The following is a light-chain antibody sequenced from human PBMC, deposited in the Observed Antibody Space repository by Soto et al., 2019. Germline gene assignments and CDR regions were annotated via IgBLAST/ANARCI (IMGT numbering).Light chain of an antibody. Sequence: QSVLTQPASVSGSPGQSITISCTGTSSDVGGYNYVSWYQQHPGKAPKLMICDVSDRPSGISNRFSGSKFGNTASLTISGLQAEDEADYYCSSYTTSSTYVFGTGTKVTVL. CDR2: DVS. CDR1: SSDVGGYNY. CDR3: SSYTTSSTYV. V-gene: IGLV2-14*01. J-gene: IGLJ1*01.